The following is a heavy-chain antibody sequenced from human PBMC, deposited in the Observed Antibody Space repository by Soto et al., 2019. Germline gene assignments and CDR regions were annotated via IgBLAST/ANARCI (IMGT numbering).Heavy chain of an antibody. V-gene: IGHV4-34*01. J-gene: IGHJ6*02. D-gene: IGHD6-13*01. CDR2: INHSGST. CDR3: ARVPGYSSGWYVHYYYGMDV. Sequence: SETLSLTCAVYGGSFSGYYWSWIRQPPGKGLEWIGEINHSGSTNYNPSLKSRVTISVDTSKNQFSLKLSSVTAADTAVYYCARVPGYSSGWYVHYYYGMDVWGQGTTVTVSS. CDR1: GGSFSGYY.